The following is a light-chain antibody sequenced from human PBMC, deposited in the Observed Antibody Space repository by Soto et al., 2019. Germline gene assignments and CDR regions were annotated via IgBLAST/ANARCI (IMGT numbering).Light chain of an antibody. V-gene: IGKV3-15*01. CDR2: GAS. Sequence: EIVMTQSPATLSVSPGERATLSCRASQSASRNLAWYQQKPGQAPRLLIYGASTRATGIPATFSGSGSGTEFTLTISSLQSEDFAVYYCQQYNKWPLTFGXGX. CDR3: QQYNKWPLT. J-gene: IGKJ4*01. CDR1: QSASRN.